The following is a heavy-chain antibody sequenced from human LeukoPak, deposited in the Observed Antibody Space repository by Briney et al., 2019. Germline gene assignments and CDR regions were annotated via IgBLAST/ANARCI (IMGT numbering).Heavy chain of an antibody. CDR3: ARDRRYYYDSSGYYYSDY. CDR2: ISAYNGNT. J-gene: IGHJ4*02. D-gene: IGHD3-22*01. Sequence: GGSLRLSCAASGFTFSSYAMHWVRQAPGQGLEWMGWISAYNGNTNYAQKLQGRVTMTTDTSTSTAYMELRSLRSDDTAVYYCARDRRYYYDSSGYYYSDYWGQGTLVTVSS. V-gene: IGHV1-18*01. CDR1: GFTFSSYA.